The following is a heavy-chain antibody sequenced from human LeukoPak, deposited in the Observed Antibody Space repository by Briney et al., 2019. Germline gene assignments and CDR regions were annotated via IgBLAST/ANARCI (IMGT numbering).Heavy chain of an antibody. CDR2: ISSSSSTV. Sequence: GGSLRLSCAASGFTFSSYSMNWVRQAPGKGLEWVSYISSSSSTVYYADSVKGRFTISRDNAKNSLYLQMNSLRAEDTAVYYCAKDLGSGWDSEYFQHWGQGTLVTVSS. V-gene: IGHV3-48*01. J-gene: IGHJ1*01. D-gene: IGHD6-19*01. CDR3: AKDLGSGWDSEYFQH. CDR1: GFTFSSYS.